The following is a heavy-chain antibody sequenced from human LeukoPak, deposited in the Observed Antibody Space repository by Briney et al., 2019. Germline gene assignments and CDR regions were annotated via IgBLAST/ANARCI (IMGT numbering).Heavy chain of an antibody. Sequence: GGSLRLSCAASGFTFSSYAMSWVRQAPGKGLEWVSVIYSGGSTYYADSVKGRFTISRDNSKNTLYLQMNSLRAEDTAVYYCARSDYYDSSGYSYWGQGTLVTVSS. J-gene: IGHJ4*02. CDR3: ARSDYYDSSGYSY. CDR1: GFTFSSYA. D-gene: IGHD3-22*01. CDR2: IYSGGST. V-gene: IGHV3-53*01.